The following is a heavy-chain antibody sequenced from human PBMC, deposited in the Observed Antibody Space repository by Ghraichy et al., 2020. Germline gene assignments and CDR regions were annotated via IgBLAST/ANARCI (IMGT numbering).Heavy chain of an antibody. CDR3: ARISDYWGYYFDY. CDR1: GDSISSSSYY. D-gene: IGHD4-17*01. J-gene: IGHJ4*02. V-gene: IGHV4-39*01. Sequence: SETLSLTCTVSGDSISSSSYYWGWIRQPPGKGLEWIGLIYYSGNTYYNPSLKSRVTISLNTSKNQFSLKLSSVTAADTAVYYCARISDYWGYYFDYWGQGTLVTVSS. CDR2: IYYSGNT.